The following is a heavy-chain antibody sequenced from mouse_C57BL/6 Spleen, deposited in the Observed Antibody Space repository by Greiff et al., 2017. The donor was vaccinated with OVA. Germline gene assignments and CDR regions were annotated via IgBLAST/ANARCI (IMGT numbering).Heavy chain of an antibody. J-gene: IGHJ4*01. CDR2: ISSGGDYT. CDR3: TRAGAYYSNYGGAMDY. V-gene: IGHV5-9-1*02. CDR1: GFTFSSYA. Sequence: EVQGVESGEGLVKPGGSLKLSCAASGFTFSSYAMSWVRQTPEKRLEWVAYISSGGDYTYYADTVKGRFTISRDNARNTLYLQMSSLKSEDTAMYYCTRAGAYYSNYGGAMDYWGQGTSVTVSS. D-gene: IGHD2-5*01.